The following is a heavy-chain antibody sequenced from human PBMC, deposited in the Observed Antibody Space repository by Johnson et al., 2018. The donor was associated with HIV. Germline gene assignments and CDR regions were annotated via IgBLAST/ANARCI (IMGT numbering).Heavy chain of an antibody. V-gene: IGHV3-30-3*01. CDR3: AREVYAHDAFDI. J-gene: IGHJ3*02. CDR1: GFTFNSYA. D-gene: IGHD3-16*01. CDR2: ISYDGINK. Sequence: QMQLVESGGGVVQPGRSLRLSCAATGFTFNSYAMHWVRQAPGKGLEWVAVISYDGINKYYADSVKGRFNISRDNSKKTLYLQMNSLRPEDTAVYYCAREVYAHDAFDIWGQGTMVTVYS.